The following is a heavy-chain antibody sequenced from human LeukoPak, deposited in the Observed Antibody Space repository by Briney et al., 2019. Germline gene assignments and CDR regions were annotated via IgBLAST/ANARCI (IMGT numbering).Heavy chain of an antibody. CDR1: GFIFNGYW. D-gene: IGHD6-19*01. Sequence: GGSLRLSCAASGFIFNGYWMSWVRQAPGKGLEWVANIKQDGSEKYNVDSVKGRFTIPRDNAKSSLYLQMNSLRAEDTAVYYCVRVRQSTGWRYYFDYWGQGTLVTVSS. CDR3: VRVRQSTGWRYYFDY. J-gene: IGHJ4*02. V-gene: IGHV3-7*01. CDR2: IKQDGSEK.